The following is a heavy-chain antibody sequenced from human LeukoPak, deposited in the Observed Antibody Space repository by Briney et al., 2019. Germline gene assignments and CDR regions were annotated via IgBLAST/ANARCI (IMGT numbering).Heavy chain of an antibody. CDR2: ISGGSSTI. J-gene: IGHJ4*02. Sequence: PGGSLRLSCAASGFTFSSYSMNWVRQAPGKGLEWVSYISGGSSTIHYADSVKGRFTISRDNAKNSLYLHMNSLRAEDTAVYYCARGQTGDRLRYWGQGTLVTVSS. D-gene: IGHD7-27*01. CDR1: GFTFSSYS. V-gene: IGHV3-48*01. CDR3: ARGQTGDRLRY.